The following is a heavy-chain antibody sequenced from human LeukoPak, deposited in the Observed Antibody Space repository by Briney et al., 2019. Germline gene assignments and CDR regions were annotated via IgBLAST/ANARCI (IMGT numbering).Heavy chain of an antibody. J-gene: IGHJ4*02. CDR2: ISGSGGST. V-gene: IGHV3-23*01. Sequence: GGSLRLSCAASGFTFSSYAMSWVRQAPGKGLEWVSAISGSGGSTYYADSVKGRFTISRDNSKNTLYLQMNSLRAEDTAVFYCAKDHGIMITFGGVIAIDYWGQGTLVTVSS. CDR1: GFTFSSYA. CDR3: AKDHGIMITFGGVIAIDY. D-gene: IGHD3-16*02.